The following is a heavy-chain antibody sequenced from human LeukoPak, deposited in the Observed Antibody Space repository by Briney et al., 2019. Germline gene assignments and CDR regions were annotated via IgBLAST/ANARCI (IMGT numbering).Heavy chain of an antibody. CDR3: ARDLDHDYQPYYYYGMDV. Sequence: GGSLRLSCAASGFTFSSYAMHWVRQAPGKGLEWVAVISYDGSNKYYADSVKGRFTISRDNSKNTLYLQMNSLRAEDTAVYYCARDLDHDYQPYYYYGMDVWGQGTTVTVSS. CDR1: GFTFSSYA. V-gene: IGHV3-30-3*01. CDR2: ISYDGSNK. J-gene: IGHJ6*02. D-gene: IGHD3-3*01.